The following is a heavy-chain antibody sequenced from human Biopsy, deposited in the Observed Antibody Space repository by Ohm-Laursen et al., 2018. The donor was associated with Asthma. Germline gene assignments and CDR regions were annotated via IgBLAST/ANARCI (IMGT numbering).Heavy chain of an antibody. J-gene: IGHJ4*02. CDR3: ARSYDTDSYPVLVLDY. D-gene: IGHD3-22*01. Sequence: ASVKVSCKASGGSFSNFAFSWVRQAPGHGLEWMGTILTKFDITSYAEKFQGRVAITADKSTSTTYMELSRLRSGDTAVYYCARSYDTDSYPVLVLDYWGQGTLVTVSS. CDR1: GGSFSNFA. V-gene: IGHV1-69*04. CDR2: ILTKFDIT.